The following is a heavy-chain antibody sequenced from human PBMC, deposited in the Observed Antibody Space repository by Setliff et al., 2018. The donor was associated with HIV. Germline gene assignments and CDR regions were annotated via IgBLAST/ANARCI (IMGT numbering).Heavy chain of an antibody. V-gene: IGHV4-39*01. Sequence: SETLSLTCTVSGGSISSSSDYLWGWIRQAPGKGLEWIGSIYYDGTTYYNPSLKSRLTMSVDTSKTQFSLKVTSLTAADTAMYHCAWVWFRSSWKEGPFDYWGQGTLVTVSS. D-gene: IGHD3-3*01. CDR3: AWVWFRSSWKEGPFDY. J-gene: IGHJ4*02. CDR1: GGSISSSSDY. CDR2: IYYDGTT.